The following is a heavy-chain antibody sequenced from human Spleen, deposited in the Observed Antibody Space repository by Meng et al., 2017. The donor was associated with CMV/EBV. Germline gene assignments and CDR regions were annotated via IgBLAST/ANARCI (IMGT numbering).Heavy chain of an antibody. V-gene: IGHV5-51*01. CDR3: ARHEDGYTPGAS. Sequence: SCKGSGYNFISYWIGWVRQMPGKGLEWMGIIYPGDSDTRYSPSFQGQVTISADKSISTAYLQWSSLKASDSAMYYCARHEDGYTPGASWGQGTLVTVSS. CDR1: GYNFISYW. J-gene: IGHJ5*02. D-gene: IGHD5-24*01. CDR2: IYPGDSDT.